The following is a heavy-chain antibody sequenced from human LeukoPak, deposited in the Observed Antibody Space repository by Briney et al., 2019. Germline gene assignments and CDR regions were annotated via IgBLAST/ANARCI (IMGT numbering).Heavy chain of an antibody. Sequence: SETLSFTCTVSGGSISSYYWSWIRQPPGKGLEWIGYIYTSGSTNYNPSLKSRVTISVDTSKNQFSLKLSSVTAADTAVYYCARVKGYCSGGSCYYFDYWGQGTLVTVSS. J-gene: IGHJ4*02. CDR3: ARVKGYCSGGSCYYFDY. CDR2: IYTSGST. V-gene: IGHV4-4*09. CDR1: GGSISSYY. D-gene: IGHD2-15*01.